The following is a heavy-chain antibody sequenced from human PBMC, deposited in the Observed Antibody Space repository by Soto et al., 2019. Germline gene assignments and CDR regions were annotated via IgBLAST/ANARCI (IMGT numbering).Heavy chain of an antibody. Sequence: SETLSLTCTVSGASINSGVYYWNWVGLLPGRGLEWIGYIYFSGNTYYNPSLESRVTISLDTPQNQFSLKLNSVSAADTAVYYCASGDAWGVLLAYWGQGALVTVSS. CDR3: ASGDAWGVLLAY. CDR1: GASINSGVYY. CDR2: IYFSGNT. J-gene: IGHJ4*02. D-gene: IGHD2-21*02. V-gene: IGHV4-31*03.